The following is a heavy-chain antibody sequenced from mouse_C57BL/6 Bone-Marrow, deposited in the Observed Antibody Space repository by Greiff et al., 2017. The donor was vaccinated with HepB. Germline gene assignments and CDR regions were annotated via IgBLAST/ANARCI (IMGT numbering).Heavy chain of an antibody. CDR1: GYTFTDYY. D-gene: IGHD1-1*01. CDR3: ARLGYYGSMDY. Sequence: VQLQQSGPVLVKPGASVKMSCKASGYTFTDYYMNWVKQSHGKSLEWIGVINPYNGGTSYNQKFKGKATLTVDKSSSTAYMELNSLTSEDSAVYYCARLGYYGSMDYWGQGTSVTVSS. V-gene: IGHV1-19*01. J-gene: IGHJ4*01. CDR2: INPYNGGT.